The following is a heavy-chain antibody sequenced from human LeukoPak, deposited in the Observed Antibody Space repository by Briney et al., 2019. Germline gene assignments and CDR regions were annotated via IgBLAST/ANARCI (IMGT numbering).Heavy chain of an antibody. CDR1: EFTFSNYW. CDR2: TNQDGSKN. CDR3: ATTVPGYPDDYFDY. Sequence: GGSLRLSCAASEFTFSNYWMSWVLQARGKGLERVAHTNQDGSKNYYVDSLKGRFTISRDNAKNSLYLQMNSLRAEDTAVYYCATTVPGYPDDYFDYWGQGTLVTVSS. V-gene: IGHV3-7*01. J-gene: IGHJ4*02. D-gene: IGHD6-19*01.